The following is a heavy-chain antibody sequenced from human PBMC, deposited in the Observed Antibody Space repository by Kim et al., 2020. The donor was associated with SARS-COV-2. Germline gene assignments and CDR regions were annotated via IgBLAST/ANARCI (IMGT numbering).Heavy chain of an antibody. Sequence: SETLSLTCTVSGGSISSSSYYWGWICQPPGKGLEWIGSIYYSGSTYYNPSLKSRVTISVDTSKNQFSLKLSSVTAADTAVYYCARLSGWYVDYWGQGTLVTVSS. CDR1: GGSISSSSYY. D-gene: IGHD6-19*01. V-gene: IGHV4-39*01. CDR3: ARLSGWYVDY. CDR2: IYYSGST. J-gene: IGHJ4*02.